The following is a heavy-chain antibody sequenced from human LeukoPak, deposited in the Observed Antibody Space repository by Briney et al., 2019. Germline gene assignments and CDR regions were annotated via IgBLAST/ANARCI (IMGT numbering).Heavy chain of an antibody. CDR2: IYYSGTT. Sequence: SETLSLTCTVSGGSISYYYWSWIRQSPGKGLEWIGYIYYSGTTNYNPSLKSRVTISVDTSKNQFSLQLRSVTAADTAVYYCTREDPQTTVPEGMDVWGQGTTVTVSS. D-gene: IGHD4-17*01. CDR1: GGSISYYY. V-gene: IGHV4-59*01. CDR3: TREDPQTTVPEGMDV. J-gene: IGHJ6*02.